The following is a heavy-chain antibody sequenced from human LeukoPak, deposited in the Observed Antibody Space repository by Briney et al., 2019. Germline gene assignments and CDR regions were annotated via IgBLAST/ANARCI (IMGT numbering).Heavy chain of an antibody. D-gene: IGHD1-26*01. Sequence: SETLSLTCAVYGGSFSGYYWSWIRQPPGKGLEWIGEINHSGSTNYNPSLKSRVTISVDTSKNQFSLKLSSVTAADTAVYYCARVGSEYSGSLPRDYWGQGTLVSVSS. V-gene: IGHV4-34*01. CDR3: ARVGSEYSGSLPRDY. J-gene: IGHJ4*02. CDR1: GGSFSGYY. CDR2: INHSGST.